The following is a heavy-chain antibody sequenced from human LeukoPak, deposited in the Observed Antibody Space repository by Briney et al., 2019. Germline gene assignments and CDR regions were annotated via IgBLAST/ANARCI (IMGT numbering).Heavy chain of an antibody. CDR2: ISGSGATT. V-gene: IGHV3-23*01. J-gene: IGHJ4*02. CDR1: GFTFATYA. Sequence: PGGSLRLSCAASGFTFATYALTWFRQAPGKGLEWVSAISGSGATTFYADSVKGRFTVYRDNSKNTLYLQMNSLRAEDTAVFYCARDRGGLRYIDYWGQGTLVTVSS. D-gene: IGHD5-12*01. CDR3: ARDRGGLRYIDY.